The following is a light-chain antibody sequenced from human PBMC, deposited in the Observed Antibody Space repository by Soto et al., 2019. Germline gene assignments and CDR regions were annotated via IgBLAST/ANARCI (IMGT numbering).Light chain of an antibody. J-gene: IGKJ2*01. CDR3: QQYGTYFRYI. CDR2: DAR. V-gene: IGKV1-5*01. Sequence: DIQMTQSPSTLSASVGDRVTITCRASQSISSRLAWSQKKPGKAHKLLIYDARNLESGVPSRFSGSGSGTEFTLSIRSLQPDDCASYCWQQYGTYFRYIFGQVIKLEIK. CDR1: QSISSR.